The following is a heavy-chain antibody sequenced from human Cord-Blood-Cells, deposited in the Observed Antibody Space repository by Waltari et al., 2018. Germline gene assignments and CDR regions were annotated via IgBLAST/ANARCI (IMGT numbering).Heavy chain of an antibody. V-gene: IGHV3-7*01. CDR2: IKQDGSEK. J-gene: IGHJ4*02. Sequence: EVQLVESGGGLVQPGGSLRLSCAASGFTFRSYWMRWVRQAPGKGLEWVANIKQDGSEKYYVDSVKGRFTISRDNAKNSLYLQMNSLRAEDTAVYYCARNSGSYIDYWGQGTLVTVSS. CDR3: ARNSGSYIDY. D-gene: IGHD1-26*01. CDR1: GFTFRSYW.